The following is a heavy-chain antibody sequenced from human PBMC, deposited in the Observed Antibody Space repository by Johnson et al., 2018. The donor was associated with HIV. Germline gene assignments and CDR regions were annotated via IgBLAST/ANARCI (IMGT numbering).Heavy chain of an antibody. V-gene: IGHV3-11*04. Sequence: QVQLVESGGGLVQPGGSLRLSCAASGFTFSDYYMSWIRQAPGKGLEWVLYISSSGSTIYYADSVKGRFTISRDNAKNSLHLQMNSLRAEDTAVYYCVRRMVVGYHAFDIWGQGTVVTVSS. CDR1: GFTFSDYY. J-gene: IGHJ3*02. D-gene: IGHD2-21*01. CDR2: ISSSGSTI. CDR3: VRRMVVGYHAFDI.